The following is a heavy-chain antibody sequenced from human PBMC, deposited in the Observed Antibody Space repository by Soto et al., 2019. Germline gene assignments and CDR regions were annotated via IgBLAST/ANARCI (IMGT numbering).Heavy chain of an antibody. D-gene: IGHD2-2*01. V-gene: IGHV3-23*01. J-gene: IGHJ4*02. CDR1: GFTFSSYA. Sequence: GESLKISCAASGFTFSSYAMSWVRQAPGKGLEWVSAISGSGGSTYYADSVKGRFTISRDNSKNTLYLQMNSLRAEDTAVYYCANRGRLNLEYCSSTSCYAPFDYWGQGTLVTVSS. CDR3: ANRGRLNLEYCSSTSCYAPFDY. CDR2: ISGSGGST.